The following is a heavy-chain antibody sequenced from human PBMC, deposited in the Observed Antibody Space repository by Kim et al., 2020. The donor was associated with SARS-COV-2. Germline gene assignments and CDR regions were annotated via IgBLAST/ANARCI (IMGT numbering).Heavy chain of an antibody. D-gene: IGHD6-19*01. Sequence: SETLSLTCTVSGGSISSSGYYWGWIRQPPGKGLEWIGTLYYSGINYHNPSLKSRVTISEDSSKRQCSLKLSSVTAADTAVYYCARSYSSGWSKFDPWGQGTLVTVSS. CDR3: ARSYSSGWSKFDP. V-gene: IGHV4-39*01. CDR1: GGSISSSGYY. CDR2: LYYSGIN. J-gene: IGHJ5*02.